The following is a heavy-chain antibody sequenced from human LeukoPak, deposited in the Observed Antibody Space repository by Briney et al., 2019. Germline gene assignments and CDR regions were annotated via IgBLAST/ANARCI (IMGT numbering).Heavy chain of an antibody. CDR3: AGYKVGATTVFNY. V-gene: IGHV5-51*01. D-gene: IGHD1-26*01. CDR2: IYPGHSDT. J-gene: IGHJ4*02. Sequence: IYPGHSDTRYSPSFQGQVTISADKSISPAYLQWSSLKASDTAMYYCAGYKVGATTVFNYWGQGTLVTVSS.